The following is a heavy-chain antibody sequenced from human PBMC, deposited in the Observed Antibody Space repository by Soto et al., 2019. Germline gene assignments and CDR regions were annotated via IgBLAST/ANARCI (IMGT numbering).Heavy chain of an antibody. D-gene: IGHD3-3*01. CDR3: AREGGTYYDFWRGPLPGFDP. CDR1: GGSVSSGDYY. J-gene: IGHJ5*02. Sequence: SETLSLTCTVSGGSVSSGDYYWSWIRQPPGKGLEWIGYIYYSGGTYYNPSLKSRVTISEDTSKNQFSLKLTSVTAADTAVYYCAREGGTYYDFWRGPLPGFDPWGQGTLVTVS. CDR2: IYYSGGT. V-gene: IGHV4-30-4*01.